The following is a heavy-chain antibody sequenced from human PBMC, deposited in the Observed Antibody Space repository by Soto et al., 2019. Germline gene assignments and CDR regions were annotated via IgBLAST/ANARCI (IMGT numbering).Heavy chain of an antibody. CDR1: GGSISSGDYN. V-gene: IGHV4-30-4*01. CDR3: ATIPGGDIVATIFFDY. Sequence: SETLSLTCTVSGGSISSGDYNWSWIRQPPGKGLEWIGYIYYSGSTYYNPSLKSRVTISVDTSKNQFSLKLSSVTAADTAVYYCATIPGGDIVATIFFDYWGQGTLVTVSS. J-gene: IGHJ4*02. CDR2: IYYSGST. D-gene: IGHD5-12*01.